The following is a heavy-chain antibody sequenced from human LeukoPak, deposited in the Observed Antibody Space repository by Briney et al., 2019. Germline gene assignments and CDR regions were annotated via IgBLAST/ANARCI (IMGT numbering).Heavy chain of an antibody. Sequence: ASVKVSCKASGYTFTSYGISWVRQAPGQGLEWMGWISAYNGNTNYAQKLQGRVTMTTDTSTSTAYMELRSLRSDDTAVYYCARWAITYYYYYMDVWGKGTTVTVSS. V-gene: IGHV1-18*01. CDR3: ARWAITYYYYYMDV. J-gene: IGHJ6*03. CDR2: ISAYNGNT. CDR1: GYTFTSYG. D-gene: IGHD5-12*01.